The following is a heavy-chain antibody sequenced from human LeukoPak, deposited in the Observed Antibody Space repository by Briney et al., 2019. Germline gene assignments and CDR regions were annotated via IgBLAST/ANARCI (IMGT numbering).Heavy chain of an antibody. Sequence: GASVRVSCKASGYTFTTYGVSRVRQAPGQGLEWMGWISAHNGGTSYAQKVQGRVTLTTDTSTSTAYMELRSLRSDDTAVYYCARGQVDTTMTIGGWFDHWGQGTLVIVSS. J-gene: IGHJ5*02. CDR3: ARGQVDTTMTIGGWFDH. CDR1: GYTFTTYG. CDR2: ISAHNGGT. V-gene: IGHV1-18*01. D-gene: IGHD5-18*01.